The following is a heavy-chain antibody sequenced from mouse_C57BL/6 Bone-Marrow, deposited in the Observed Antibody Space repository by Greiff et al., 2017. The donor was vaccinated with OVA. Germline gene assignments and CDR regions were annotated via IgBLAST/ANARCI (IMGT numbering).Heavy chain of an antibody. CDR1: GFNIKDDY. V-gene: IGHV14-4*01. J-gene: IGHJ4*01. CDR2: IDPENGDT. Sequence: EVKLQESGAELVRPGASVKLSCTASGFNIKDDYMHWVKQRPEQGLEWIGWIDPENGDTEYASKFQGKATITADTSSNTAYLQLSSLTSEDTAVYYCTTLYPSYYAMDYWGQGTSVTVSS. CDR3: TTLYPSYYAMDY.